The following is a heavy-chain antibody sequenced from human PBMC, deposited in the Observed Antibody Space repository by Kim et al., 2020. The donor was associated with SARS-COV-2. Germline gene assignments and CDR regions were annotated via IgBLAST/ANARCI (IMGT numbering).Heavy chain of an antibody. Sequence: TNYADSVKCRFTISRENSKNTLYLQMNSLRAEDTAVYFCARDRPLYGMDVWGHGTTVTVSS. J-gene: IGHJ6*02. V-gene: IGHV3-53*01. CDR2: T. CDR3: ARDRPLYGMDV.